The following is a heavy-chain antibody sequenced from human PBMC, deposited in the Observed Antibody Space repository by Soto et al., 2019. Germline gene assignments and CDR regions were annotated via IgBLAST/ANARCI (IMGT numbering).Heavy chain of an antibody. J-gene: IGHJ4*02. CDR1: GGSLTSGTYS. CDR2: IFPSGTT. CDR3: AGGREFDS. Sequence: SSETLSLTCAVSGGSLTSGTYSWNWIRQPPGKGLEWIGYIFPSGTTYYNPSLKSRVSISIDVSKNQFSLNLGSLTAADTAVYYCAGGREFDSWGQGTLVTVSS. V-gene: IGHV4-30-2*01.